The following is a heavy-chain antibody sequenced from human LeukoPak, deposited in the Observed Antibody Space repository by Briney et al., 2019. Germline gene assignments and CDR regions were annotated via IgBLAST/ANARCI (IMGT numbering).Heavy chain of an antibody. CDR1: GGTFTCYA. D-gene: IGHD5-12*01. Sequence: SVKVSCTASGGTFTCYAICWVRQAPAQGLEWMGGIIPIFGTANYAQKFQGRVTITADKSTSTAYMELSSLRFEDTAVYYCASSFRGDIVATIGFDYWGQGPLVTVSS. CDR2: IIPIFGTA. CDR3: ASSFRGDIVATIGFDY. J-gene: IGHJ4*02. V-gene: IGHV1-69*06.